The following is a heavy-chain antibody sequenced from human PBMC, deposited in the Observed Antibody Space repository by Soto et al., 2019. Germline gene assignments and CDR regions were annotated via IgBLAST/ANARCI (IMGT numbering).Heavy chain of an antibody. V-gene: IGHV1-69*02. CDR3: ARVADLGYFDY. CDR1: GGTFSSYT. Sequence: QVQLVQSGAEVKKPGSSVKVSCKASGGTFSSYTISWVRQAPGQGLEWMGRIIPILGIANYAQKFQGRVTITADKSTSTAYMKLSSLRSEDTAVYYCARVADLGYFDYWGKGTLVTVSS. J-gene: IGHJ4*02. D-gene: IGHD5-12*01. CDR2: IIPILGIA.